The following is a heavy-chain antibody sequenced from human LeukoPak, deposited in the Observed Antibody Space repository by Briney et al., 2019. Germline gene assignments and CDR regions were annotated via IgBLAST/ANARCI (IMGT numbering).Heavy chain of an antibody. CDR3: AGSPWASGLSYYYYYGMDV. D-gene: IGHD3-3*01. V-gene: IGHV4-39*01. CDR1: GGSISSSSYY. Sequence: SETLSLTCTVSGGSISSSSYYWGWIRQRPGKGLEWIGSIYYSGSTYYNPSLKSRVTISVDTSKNQFSLKLSSVTAADTAVYYCAGSPWASGLSYYYYYGMDVWGQGTTVTVSS. J-gene: IGHJ6*02. CDR2: IYYSGST.